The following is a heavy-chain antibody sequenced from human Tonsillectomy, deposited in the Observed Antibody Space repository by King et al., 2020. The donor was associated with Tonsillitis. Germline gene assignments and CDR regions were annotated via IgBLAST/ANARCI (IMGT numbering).Heavy chain of an antibody. J-gene: IGHJ4*02. CDR3: ARGAQYFDY. CDR2: ITSSSTYI. Sequence: EVQLVESGGGLVKPGGSLRLSCAASGFTFSSYSMNWVRQAPGKGLEWVSSITSSSTYIYYADSVPGRFTISRDNAKNSLFLQMNSLRAEDTAVYYCARGAQYFDYWGQDTLVTVSS. CDR1: GFTFSSYS. V-gene: IGHV3-21*01.